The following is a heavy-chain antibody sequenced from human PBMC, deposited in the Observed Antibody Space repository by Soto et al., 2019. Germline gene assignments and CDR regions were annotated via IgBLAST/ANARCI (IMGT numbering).Heavy chain of an antibody. J-gene: IGHJ5*02. CDR3: ARSMVAAANWFDP. CDR1: GYTFTSYD. Sequence: ASVKVSCKASGYTFTSYDINWVRQATGQGLEWMGWMNPNSGNTGYAQKFQGRVTMTRNTSISTAYMELSSLRSEDTAVYYCARSMVAAANWFDPWGQGTLVTVS. CDR2: MNPNSGNT. D-gene: IGHD2-15*01. V-gene: IGHV1-8*01.